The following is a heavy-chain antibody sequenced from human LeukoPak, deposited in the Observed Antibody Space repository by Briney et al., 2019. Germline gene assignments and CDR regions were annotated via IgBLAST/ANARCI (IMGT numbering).Heavy chain of an antibody. CDR2: ISYSGSI. V-gene: IGHV4-59*08. J-gene: IGHJ4*02. Sequence: RASETLFLTCTISGRSISTYFWRRIRQPPGKGLEWIGYISYSGSINYNPSLKSRVTISADTSKNQFSLKVTSVTAADTAVYYCARQTARDANFDYWGQGTLVTVSS. CDR1: GRSISTYF. CDR3: ARQTARDANFDY. D-gene: IGHD2-21*02.